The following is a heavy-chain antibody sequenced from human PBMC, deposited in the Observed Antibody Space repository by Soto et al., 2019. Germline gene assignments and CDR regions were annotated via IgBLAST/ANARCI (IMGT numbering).Heavy chain of an antibody. CDR1: GFTFSDYA. CDR2: TSGSGGDL. D-gene: IGHD3-22*01. Sequence: EVQLLESGGGLVQPGGSLRLSCAASGFTFSDYAMSWVRQAPGKGLEWVSSTSGSGGDLYHADSVKGRFIISRDNSKNTLYLQMNSLRAEDTAIYYCAKGWLYGAGMGVWGQGTTVTVSS. J-gene: IGHJ6*02. V-gene: IGHV3-23*01. CDR3: AKGWLYGAGMGV.